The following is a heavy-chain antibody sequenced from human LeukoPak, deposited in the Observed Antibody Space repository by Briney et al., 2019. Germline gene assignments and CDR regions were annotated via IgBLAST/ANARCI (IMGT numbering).Heavy chain of an antibody. D-gene: IGHD3/OR15-3a*01. V-gene: IGHV1-3*01. CDR3: ARDLEDWNYYYGMDV. Sequence: GASVTVSCTASGYTFTSYAMHWVRQAPGQRLEWMGWINAGNGNTKYSQKFQGRVTITRDTSASTAYMELSSLRSEDTAVYYCARDLEDWNYYYGMDVWGQGTTVTVSS. CDR2: INAGNGNT. J-gene: IGHJ6*02. CDR1: GYTFTSYA.